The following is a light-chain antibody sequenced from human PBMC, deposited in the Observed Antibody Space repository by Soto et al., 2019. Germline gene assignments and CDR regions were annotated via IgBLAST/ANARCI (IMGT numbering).Light chain of an antibody. J-gene: IGLJ3*02. Sequence: QSALTQPPSASGSPGQSVTISCTGTSSDVGAYNYVSWYQQHAGKAPKLVIYEVTKRPSGVPDRFSGSKSANTASLTVSGLQAEEEADYYCSSFASSNTWVFGGGTKLTVL. V-gene: IGLV2-8*01. CDR2: EVT. CDR3: SSFASSNTWV. CDR1: SSDVGAYNY.